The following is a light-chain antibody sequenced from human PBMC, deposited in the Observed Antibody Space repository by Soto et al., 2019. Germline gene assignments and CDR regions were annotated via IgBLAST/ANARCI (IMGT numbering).Light chain of an antibody. CDR3: CSYTVSTTFV. Sequence: QSALTQPASVSGSPGQSITISCTGTSSDVGAYNHVSWYQHHPGKAPKLMIYEVSNRPSGLSDRFSGSKSGNTASLTISGLQXXDEADYYCCSYTVSTTFVFGSGTKLTVL. V-gene: IGLV2-14*01. J-gene: IGLJ1*01. CDR1: SSDVGAYNH. CDR2: EVS.